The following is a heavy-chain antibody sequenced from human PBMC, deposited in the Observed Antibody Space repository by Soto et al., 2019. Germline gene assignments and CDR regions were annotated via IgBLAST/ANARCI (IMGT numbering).Heavy chain of an antibody. J-gene: IGHJ5*02. CDR3: ARGYCTTTICDPWFDP. CDR2: IYPGDSDT. V-gene: IGHV5-51*01. D-gene: IGHD2-2*01. Sequence: EALDSSCAGSGYSFTSYWISWVRHLHSKCLEWMGIIYPGDSDTRYSPSFEGQVTISVDKSITTAYLQWNSLKASDTAMYYCARGYCTTTICDPWFDPWGQGTLVTVSS. CDR1: GYSFTSYW.